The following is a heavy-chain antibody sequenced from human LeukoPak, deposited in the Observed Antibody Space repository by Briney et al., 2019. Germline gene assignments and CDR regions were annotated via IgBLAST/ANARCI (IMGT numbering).Heavy chain of an antibody. CDR3: ARSYYYDSSHTVDY. J-gene: IGHJ4*02. D-gene: IGHD3-22*01. CDR1: GFTFSSYG. V-gene: IGHV3-33*01. Sequence: GGSLRLSCAASGFTFSSYGMHWVRQAPGKGLEWVAVIWYDGSNKYYADSVKGQFTISRDNSKNTLYLQMNSLRAEDTAVYYCARSYYYDSSHTVDYWGQGTLVTVSS. CDR2: IWYDGSNK.